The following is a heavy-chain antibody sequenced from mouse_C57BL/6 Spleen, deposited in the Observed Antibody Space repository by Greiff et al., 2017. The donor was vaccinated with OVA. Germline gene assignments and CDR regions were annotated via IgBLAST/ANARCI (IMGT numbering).Heavy chain of an antibody. V-gene: IGHV5-4*01. J-gene: IGHJ2*01. D-gene: IGHD6-1*01. CDR3: AREASPRGNYFDY. CDR1: GFTFSSYA. CDR2: ISDGGSYT. Sequence: EVMLVESGGGLVKPGGSLKLSCAASGFTFSSYAMSWVRQTPEKRLEWVATISDGGSYTYYPDNVKGRFTISRDNAKNNLYLQMSHLKSEDTAMYYCAREASPRGNYFDYWGQGTTLTVSS.